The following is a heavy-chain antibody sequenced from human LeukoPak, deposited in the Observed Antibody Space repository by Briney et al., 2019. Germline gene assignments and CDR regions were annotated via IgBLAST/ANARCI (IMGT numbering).Heavy chain of an antibody. D-gene: IGHD3-16*01. CDR3: ARDSGPTGEVKFDP. J-gene: IGHJ5*02. V-gene: IGHV4-4*07. CDR2: IYGSGST. CDR1: GGSIRSY. Sequence: SETLSLTCTVSGGSIRSYWSWIRQPAGRGREGIGRIYGSGSTDYNPSLKSRVTMSIDTSKNQFSLNLISVPAADTAVYYCARDSGPTGEVKFDPWGQGPLVTVSS.